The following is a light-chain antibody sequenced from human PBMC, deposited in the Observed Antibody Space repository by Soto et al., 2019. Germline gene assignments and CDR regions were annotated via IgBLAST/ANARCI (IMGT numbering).Light chain of an antibody. Sequence: QSALTQPASVSGSPGQSITISCTGTSSDVGGYNYVSWYQQHPGKAPKLMIYEVSNRPSGVSNRFSGSKSGNTASLTISGLQAEDEAVYYCSSYTGGSTLEVFAGGTQVTVL. V-gene: IGLV2-14*01. CDR1: SSDVGGYNY. J-gene: IGLJ2*01. CDR3: SSYTGGSTLEV. CDR2: EVS.